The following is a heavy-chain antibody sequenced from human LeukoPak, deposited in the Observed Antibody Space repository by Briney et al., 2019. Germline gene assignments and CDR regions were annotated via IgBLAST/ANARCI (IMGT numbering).Heavy chain of an antibody. J-gene: IGHJ4*02. CDR3: VKITSVTGGDC. V-gene: IGHV3-64D*09. CDR1: GFTFSAYA. Sequence: GGSLRLSCSASGFTFSAYAMYWVRQTPGKGLEYVSGISSNGGSSFYADSVKGRFTISRDNSKNTLYLQMSSLRAEDTAVYYCVKITSVTGGDCWGQGTRLTVSS. CDR2: ISSNGGSS. D-gene: IGHD1-1*01.